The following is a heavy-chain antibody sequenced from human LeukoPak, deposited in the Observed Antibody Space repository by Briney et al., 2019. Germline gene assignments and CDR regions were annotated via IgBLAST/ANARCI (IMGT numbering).Heavy chain of an antibody. CDR2: IYRSGTT. J-gene: IGHJ4*02. CDR1: DGSISSSSYY. Sequence: SETLSLTCTVSDGSISSSSYYWNWIRQPAGKGLEWIGRIYRSGTTNYNPSLKSRVTISVDTSKNQFSLKLSSVTAADTAVYYCARTPALAPPDYWGQGTLVTVSS. D-gene: IGHD3-3*02. V-gene: IGHV4-61*02. CDR3: ARTPALAPPDY.